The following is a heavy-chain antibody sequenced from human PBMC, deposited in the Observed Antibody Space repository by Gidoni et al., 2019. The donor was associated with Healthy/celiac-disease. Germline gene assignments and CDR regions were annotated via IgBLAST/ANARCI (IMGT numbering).Heavy chain of an antibody. CDR2: ISGSGGST. CDR1: GFPFLSYA. J-gene: IGHJ4*02. V-gene: IGHV3-23*01. CDR3: AKTILIAVAGKIGEDYCDY. Sequence: EVQLLESGGGLVQPGGSLRLSCAASGFPFLSYALRLVRQAPWKGLEWVSGISGSGGSTYYEDSVKGRFTISRDNAKNTLYLQMNSLRAEDTAVYYCAKTILIAVAGKIGEDYCDYWGQGTLVTVSS. D-gene: IGHD6-19*01.